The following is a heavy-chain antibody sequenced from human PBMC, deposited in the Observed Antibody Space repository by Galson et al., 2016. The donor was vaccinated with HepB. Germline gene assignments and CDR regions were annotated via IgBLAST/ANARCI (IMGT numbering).Heavy chain of an antibody. CDR3: ARDPRKIRYQLLEIYYYYYARDV. V-gene: IGHV1-18*01. CDR1: GYTFTTYG. D-gene: IGHD2-2*01. Sequence: SVKVSCKASGYTFTTYGISWVRQAPGQGLEWMGWISAYNGNTNYAQKLQGRVTMTTDTSTSTAYMELGSLRSDDTAVYYCARDPRKIRYQLLEIYYYYYARDVGGEGTTISVSS. CDR2: ISAYNGNT. J-gene: IGHJ6*04.